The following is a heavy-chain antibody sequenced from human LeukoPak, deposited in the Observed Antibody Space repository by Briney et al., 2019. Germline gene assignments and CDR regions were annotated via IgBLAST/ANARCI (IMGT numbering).Heavy chain of an antibody. CDR1: GYTFTSYD. CDR2: MNPKSGNT. Sequence: GASVKVSCKASGYTFTSYDINWVRQATGQGLEWMGWMNPKSGNTGYAQKFQGRVTMTMNTSIRTAYMELSSLRSEDTAVYYCATDRVKSNRYCSSTSCYMHYWGQGALVTVSS. D-gene: IGHD2-2*02. V-gene: IGHV1-8*01. CDR3: ATDRVKSNRYCSSTSCYMHY. J-gene: IGHJ4*02.